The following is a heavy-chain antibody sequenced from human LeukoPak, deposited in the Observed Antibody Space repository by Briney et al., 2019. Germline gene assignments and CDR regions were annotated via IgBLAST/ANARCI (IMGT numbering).Heavy chain of an antibody. D-gene: IGHD5-12*01. V-gene: IGHV3-23*01. CDR1: GFTFKNAW. J-gene: IGHJ3*02. Sequence: GGSLRLSCAASGFTFKNAWMSWVRQAPGKGLEWVSGTSASGGSTYYADSVKGRFTISRDNSKNTLYLQMNSLRAGDTAVYYCANPVGYGDAFDIWGQGTMVTVSS. CDR2: TSASGGST. CDR3: ANPVGYGDAFDI.